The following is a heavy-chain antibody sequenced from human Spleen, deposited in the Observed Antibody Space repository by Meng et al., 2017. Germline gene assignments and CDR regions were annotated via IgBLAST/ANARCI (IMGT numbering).Heavy chain of an antibody. J-gene: IGHJ4*02. CDR1: GFTFSSYE. CDR2: ISFSSSYI. Sequence: GESLKISCAASGFTFSSYEMNWVRQAPGKGLEWVSFISFSSSYIYYADSVQGRFAISRDNAKNSLYLQMNSLRAEDTAVYYCAKNGHIVVVTAIFWWGQGTLVTVSS. V-gene: IGHV3-21*04. D-gene: IGHD2-21*02. CDR3: AKNGHIVVVTAIFW.